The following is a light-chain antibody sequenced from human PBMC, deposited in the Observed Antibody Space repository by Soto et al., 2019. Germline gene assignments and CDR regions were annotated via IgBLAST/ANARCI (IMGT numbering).Light chain of an antibody. Sequence: DIQMTQSPSSLSASVGDRVTITCRASQNITNYLNWYQQKPGKAPKLLIYAASSLQSGVPSRFSGSGSGTDFTLTISSLQPKDFATYYCQQSYSTLMYTFGQGTKLDIK. V-gene: IGKV1-39*01. CDR1: QNITNY. CDR3: QQSYSTLMYT. CDR2: AAS. J-gene: IGKJ2*01.